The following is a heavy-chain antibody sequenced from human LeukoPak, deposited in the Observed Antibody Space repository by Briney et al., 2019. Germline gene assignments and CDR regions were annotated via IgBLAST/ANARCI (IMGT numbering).Heavy chain of an antibody. Sequence: GASVKVSCKVSGYTLTELSMHWVRQAPGKGLEWMGGFDPEDGETIYAQKFQGRVTMTEDTSTDTAYMELSSLRSEDTAVYYCATRPPTPSGYWNYSDYWGQGTLVTVSS. J-gene: IGHJ4*02. CDR3: ATRPPTPSGYWNYSDY. V-gene: IGHV1-24*01. CDR1: GYTLTELS. CDR2: FDPEDGET. D-gene: IGHD3-22*01.